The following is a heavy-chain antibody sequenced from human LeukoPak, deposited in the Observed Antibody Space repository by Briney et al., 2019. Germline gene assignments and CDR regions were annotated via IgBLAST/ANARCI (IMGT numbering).Heavy chain of an antibody. CDR2: ISYDGSNK. V-gene: IGHV3-30*03. J-gene: IGHJ4*02. D-gene: IGHD5-18*01. CDR1: GFTFSSYS. Sequence: GGSLRLSCAASGFTFSSYSMNWVRQAPGKGLEWVAVISYDGSNKYYADSVKGRFTISRDNSKNTLYLQMNSLRAEDTAVYYCARSYSYVDYWGQGTLVTVSS. CDR3: ARSYSYVDY.